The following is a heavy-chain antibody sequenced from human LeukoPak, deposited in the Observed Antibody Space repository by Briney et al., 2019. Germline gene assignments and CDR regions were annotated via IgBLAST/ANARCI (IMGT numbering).Heavy chain of an antibody. CDR2: TSGSGGNT. Sequence: QPGGSLRLSCAASGFTFSSYAMSWVRQAPGKGLEWVSGTSGSGGNTYYADSVKGRFTISRDNSNNTLYLQMNSLRAEDTAVYYCAGHSRGRWYVFDYWGQGTLVTVSS. CDR1: GFTFSSYA. J-gene: IGHJ4*02. D-gene: IGHD6-13*01. CDR3: AGHSRGRWYVFDY. V-gene: IGHV3-23*01.